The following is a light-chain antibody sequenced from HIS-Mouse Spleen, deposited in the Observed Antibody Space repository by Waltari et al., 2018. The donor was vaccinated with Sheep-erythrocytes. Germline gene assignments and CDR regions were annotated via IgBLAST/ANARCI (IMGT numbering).Light chain of an antibody. V-gene: IGLV3-10*01. Sequence: SYELTQPPSVSVSPGQTARITCSGDALPKKYAYWYQQKSGRAPVPVIYEDSKRPSGSPEKFSGSSSGTMATLTISGAQVEDDADYYCYSTDSSGNHWVFGGGTKLTVL. CDR2: EDS. CDR3: YSTDSSGNHWV. J-gene: IGLJ3*02. CDR1: ALPKKY.